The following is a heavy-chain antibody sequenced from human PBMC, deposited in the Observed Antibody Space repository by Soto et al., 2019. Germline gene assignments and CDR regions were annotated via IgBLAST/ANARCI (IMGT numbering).Heavy chain of an antibody. CDR1: GFTFISYA. V-gene: IGHV3-23*01. Sequence: GGSLRLSCASSGFTFISYAMSWVRQAPGKGLEWVSAISGSGGSTYYADSVKGRFTISRDNSKNTLYLQMNSLRAEDTAVYYCAKVIDDFSLYYGMDVWGQGTTVTVSS. CDR2: ISGSGGST. D-gene: IGHD3-3*01. CDR3: AKVIDDFSLYYGMDV. J-gene: IGHJ6*02.